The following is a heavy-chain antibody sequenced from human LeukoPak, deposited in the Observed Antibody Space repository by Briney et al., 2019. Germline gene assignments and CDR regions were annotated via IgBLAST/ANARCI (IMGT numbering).Heavy chain of an antibody. CDR3: AKVRGAVAITFLDY. CDR2: ISGRGGTT. CDR1: GLTFTTYA. J-gene: IGHJ4*02. D-gene: IGHD3-22*01. V-gene: IGHV3-23*01. Sequence: PGGSLRLSCAASGLTFTTYAMSWVRQAPGKGLEWVSAISGRGGTTYYADSVKGRFTISRDNSKNTVSLQMNSLRAEDTAVYYCAKVRGAVAITFLDYWGQGTLVTVSS.